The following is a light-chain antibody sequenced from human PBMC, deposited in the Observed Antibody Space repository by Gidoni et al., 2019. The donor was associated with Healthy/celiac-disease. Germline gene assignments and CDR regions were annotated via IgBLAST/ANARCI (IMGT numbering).Light chain of an antibody. CDR3: QQYNSYST. CDR2: KAS. J-gene: IGKJ1*01. V-gene: IGKV1-5*03. CDR1: QSISSW. Sequence: DIQMTQSPSTLSASVGDRVTITCRASQSISSWLAWYQQKPGKAPKLLIYKASSLESGVPSRFSGSGSGTEFTLTISSLQPDDFATYYCQQYNSYSTFXQXTKVKIK.